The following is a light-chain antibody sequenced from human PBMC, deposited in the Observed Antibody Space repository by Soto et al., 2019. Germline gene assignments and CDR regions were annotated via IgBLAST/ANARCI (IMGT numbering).Light chain of an antibody. V-gene: IGLV2-23*02. CDR1: SSDVGGYNL. J-gene: IGLJ1*01. CDR3: CSFAGSSTYV. Sequence: QSALTQPASVSGSPGQSITISCTGTSSDVGGYNLVSWYQQHPGKAPKVIIYEVTERPSGVSNRFSGSKSGNTASLTISGLQAEDEADYYCCSFAGSSTYVFGTGTKLTVL. CDR2: EVT.